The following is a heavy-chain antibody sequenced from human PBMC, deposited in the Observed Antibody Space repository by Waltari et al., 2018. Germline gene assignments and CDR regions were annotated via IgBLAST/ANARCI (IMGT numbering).Heavy chain of an antibody. Sequence: QVQLVQSGAEVKKPGSSVKVSCKASGGTFSSYAISWVRQAPGQGLEWMGGVIPILGIANYAQKFQGRVTITADESTSTAYMELSSLRSEDTAVYYCASGASNYYYYYMDVWGKGTTVTVSS. CDR3: ASGASNYYYYYMDV. D-gene: IGHD1-26*01. J-gene: IGHJ6*03. CDR2: VIPILGIA. V-gene: IGHV1-69*04. CDR1: GGTFSSYA.